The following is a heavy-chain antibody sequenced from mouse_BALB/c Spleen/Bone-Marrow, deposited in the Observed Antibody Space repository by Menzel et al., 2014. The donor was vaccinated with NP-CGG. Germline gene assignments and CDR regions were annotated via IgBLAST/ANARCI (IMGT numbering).Heavy chain of an antibody. D-gene: IGHD4-1*01. Sequence: SGAELVKPGASVKMSCKAPGYTFTSYNMHWVKQTPGQGLEWIGTIYPGNGDTSYNQKFKGKATLTADKPSSSAYMQLSSLTSEDSAVYYCARSNWDGGNYFDYWGQGTTRTVSS. CDR1: GYTFTSYN. J-gene: IGHJ2*01. V-gene: IGHV1-12*01. CDR2: IYPGNGDT. CDR3: ARSNWDGGNYFDY.